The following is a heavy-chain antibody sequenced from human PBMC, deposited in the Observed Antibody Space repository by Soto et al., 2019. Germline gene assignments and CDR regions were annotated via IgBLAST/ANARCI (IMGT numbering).Heavy chain of an antibody. J-gene: IGHJ6*03. CDR1: GFTFSDHY. Sequence: EVQVVESGGGLVQPGGSLRLSCAVSGFTFSDHYIDWVRQAPGKGLEWVGRSRNKPNGYSTVYVASVKGRFTISRDDSRKSVYLQMNSLENEDSAVYYCGRTWVPTGAPGPYYMDVWGKGTTVTVSS. D-gene: IGHD4-4*01. CDR3: GRTWVPTGAPGPYYMDV. V-gene: IGHV3-72*01. CDR2: SRNKPNGYST.